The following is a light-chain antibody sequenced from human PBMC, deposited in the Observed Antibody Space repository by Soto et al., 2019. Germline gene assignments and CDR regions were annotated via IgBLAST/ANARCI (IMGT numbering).Light chain of an antibody. V-gene: IGLV2-14*01. J-gene: IGLJ1*01. Sequence: QSVLTQPASVSGSPGQSITMSCTGTSSDVGGYNYVSWYQQHPGKAPKLMIYGVSNRPSGVANRFSGSKSGNTASLTISGLQAEDEADYYCSSYTSSSTLNVFGTGTKVTVL. CDR3: SSYTSSSTLNV. CDR1: SSDVGGYNY. CDR2: GVS.